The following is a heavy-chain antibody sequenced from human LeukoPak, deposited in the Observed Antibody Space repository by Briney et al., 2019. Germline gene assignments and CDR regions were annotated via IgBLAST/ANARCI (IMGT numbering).Heavy chain of an antibody. CDR3: ARLYYGSGSYYNAFDY. J-gene: IGHJ4*02. V-gene: IGHV5-51*01. D-gene: IGHD3-10*01. Sequence: GESLKISWKGSGYSFTSYWIGWGRQMPGKGLEWMGIIYPCDSDTRYSPSFQGQVTISADKSISTSDLQWSSLKASDTAMYYCARLYYGSGSYYNAFDYWGQGTLVTVSS. CDR1: GYSFTSYW. CDR2: IYPCDSDT.